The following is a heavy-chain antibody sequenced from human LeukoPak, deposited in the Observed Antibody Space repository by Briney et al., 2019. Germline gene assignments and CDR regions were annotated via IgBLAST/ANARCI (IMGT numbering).Heavy chain of an antibody. CDR3: ARVFLERLTSGYFDN. CDR2: ISYDGSNK. J-gene: IGHJ4*02. Sequence: GGSLRLSCAASGFTFSSYAMHWVRQAPGKGLEWVAVISYDGSNKYYADSVKGRFTISRDNPKNTPYLQMNSLRDDDTAVYYCARVFLERLTSGYFDNWGQGTLVTVSP. CDR1: GFTFSSYA. V-gene: IGHV3-30-3*01. D-gene: IGHD3-3*01.